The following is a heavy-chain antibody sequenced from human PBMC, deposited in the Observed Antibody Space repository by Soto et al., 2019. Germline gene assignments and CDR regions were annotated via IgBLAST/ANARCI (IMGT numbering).Heavy chain of an antibody. V-gene: IGHV4-59*01. CDR1: GGSISSYY. J-gene: IGHJ3*02. Sequence: SETLSLTCTVSGGSISSYYWSWIRQPPGKGLEWIGYIYYSGSTNYNPSLKSRVTISVDTSKNQFSLKLSSVTAADTAVYYCAREWVVAATPDAFDIWGQGTMVTVSS. D-gene: IGHD2-15*01. CDR3: AREWVVAATPDAFDI. CDR2: IYYSGST.